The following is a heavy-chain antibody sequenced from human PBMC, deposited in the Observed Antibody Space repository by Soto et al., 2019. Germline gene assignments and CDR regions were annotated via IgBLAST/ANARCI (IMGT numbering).Heavy chain of an antibody. Sequence: TLSLTCVVSGASLSSYYWSWIRQPPGKGLEWLALIYWDDDKRYSPSLKSRLTITKDTSKNQVVLTMTNMDPVDTATYYCAHSLIGYYYDSSGSNWFDPWGQGTLVTVS. CDR3: AHSLIGYYYDSSGSNWFDP. CDR2: IYWDDDK. D-gene: IGHD3-22*01. CDR1: GASLSSYYW. V-gene: IGHV2-5*08. J-gene: IGHJ5*02.